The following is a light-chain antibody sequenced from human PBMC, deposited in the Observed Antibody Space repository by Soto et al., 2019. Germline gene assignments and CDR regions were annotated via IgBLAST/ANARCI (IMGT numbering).Light chain of an antibody. CDR1: QSISSS. V-gene: IGKV1-39*01. J-gene: IGKJ2*01. CDR3: QQSYSSPHMYT. CDR2: AAS. Sequence: DIQMTQSPSSLSASEGDRVTITCRASQSISSSLNWYQQKPGKAPDLLIYAASNLQSGVPSRFSGSGSGTDFTLTISSLQPEDFATYYCQQSYSSPHMYTFGQGTKLEFK.